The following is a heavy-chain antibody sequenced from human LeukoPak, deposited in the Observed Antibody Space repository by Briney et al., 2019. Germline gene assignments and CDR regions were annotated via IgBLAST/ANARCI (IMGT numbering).Heavy chain of an antibody. V-gene: IGHV4-4*07. J-gene: IGHJ4*01. CDR1: GRSISGYY. D-gene: IGHD3-22*01. CDR2: IYTSGNT. Sequence: SETLSLTCTVAGRSISGYYWSWIRQPAGKGLEWIGRIYTSGNTNYTPSLKSRVTMSVDTSKNQFSLKLSSVTAADTAVYYCARDRSYDTRIVDFWGQGTLVTVSS. CDR3: ARDRSYDTRIVDF.